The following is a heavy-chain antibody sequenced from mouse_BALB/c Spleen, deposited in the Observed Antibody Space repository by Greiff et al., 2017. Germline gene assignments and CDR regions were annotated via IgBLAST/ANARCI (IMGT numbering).Heavy chain of an antibody. CDR3: ARGEKVFYWYFDV. J-gene: IGHJ1*01. V-gene: IGHV3-6*02. CDR2: ISYDGSN. CDR1: GYSITSGYY. Sequence: EVKLLESGPGLVKPSQSLSLTCSVTGYSITSGYYWNWIRQFPGNKLEWMGYISYDGSNNYNPSLKNRISITRDTSKNQFFLKLNSVTTEDTATYYCARGEKVFYWYFDVWGAGTTVTVSS.